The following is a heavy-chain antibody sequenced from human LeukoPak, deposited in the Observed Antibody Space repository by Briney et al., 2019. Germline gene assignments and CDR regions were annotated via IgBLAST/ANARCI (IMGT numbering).Heavy chain of an antibody. J-gene: IGHJ4*02. CDR1: GFTFSSYG. CDR2: ISYDGSNK. D-gene: IGHD3-10*01. CDR3: ATLYGSGGYFDY. Sequence: GGSLRLSCAASGFTFSSYGIHWVRQAPGKGLEGGAVISYDGSNKYYADSVKGRFTISRDNSKNTLYLQMNSLRAEDTAVYYCATLYGSGGYFDYWGQGTLVTVSS. V-gene: IGHV3-30*03.